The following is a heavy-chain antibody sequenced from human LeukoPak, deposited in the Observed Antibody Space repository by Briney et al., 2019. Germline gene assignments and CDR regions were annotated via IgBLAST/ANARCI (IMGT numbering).Heavy chain of an antibody. D-gene: IGHD3-16*01. Sequence: SGGSLRLSCAASGFTFTNAWMSWVRQAPGKGLEWVGFIRSKAYGGTAEYAASVKGRFTISRDDSKSIAYLQMNSLQTEDTAVYYCTRPRFITVGAYYFDYWGQGTLVTVSS. J-gene: IGHJ4*02. CDR1: GFTFTNAW. CDR2: IRSKAYGGTA. CDR3: TRPRFITVGAYYFDY. V-gene: IGHV3-49*04.